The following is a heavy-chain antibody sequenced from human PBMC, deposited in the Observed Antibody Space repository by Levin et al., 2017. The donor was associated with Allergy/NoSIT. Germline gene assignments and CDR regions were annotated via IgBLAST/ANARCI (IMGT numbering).Heavy chain of an antibody. CDR3: ARNRQSEDRFYDILTGYWRWFDP. CDR1: GYSFTSYW. CDR2: IDPSDSYT. Sequence: PGGSLRLSCKGSGYSFTSYWISWVRQMPGKGLEWMGRIDPSDSYTNYSPSFQGHVTISADKSISTAYLQWSSLKASDTAMYYCARNRQSEDRFYDILTGYWRWFDPWGQGTLVTVSS. V-gene: IGHV5-10-1*01. D-gene: IGHD3-9*01. J-gene: IGHJ5*02.